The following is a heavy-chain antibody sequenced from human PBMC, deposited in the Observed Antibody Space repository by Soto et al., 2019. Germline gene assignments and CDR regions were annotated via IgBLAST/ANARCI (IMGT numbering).Heavy chain of an antibody. CDR3: ARSLYRSGTYYAFDN. V-gene: IGHV1-18*01. CDR2: ISAYNGNT. Sequence: QVPLVQSGAEVKKPGASVTVSCKTSGYTPTNYDIGWVRQAPGQGLEWMGWISAYNGNTNSAQKLQGRLTMTTDTSTRTAYIELRSLRSDHTAVDYCARSLYRSGTYYAFDNWGQGTLVTVSS. J-gene: IGHJ4*02. CDR1: GYTPTNYD. D-gene: IGHD1-26*01.